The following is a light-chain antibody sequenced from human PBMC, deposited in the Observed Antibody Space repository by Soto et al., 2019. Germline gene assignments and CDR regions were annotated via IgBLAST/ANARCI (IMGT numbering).Light chain of an antibody. CDR2: AAS. Sequence: DIQVTQSPSSLSASIGDRVAITCRASQAIRNYLAWYQPKPGKAPKLLIYAASSLQSGVSSRFSGSGSGTDFTLSISSLQPEDVATYYWQMYNSDPALTFGGGTKVQI. V-gene: IGKV1-27*01. CDR3: QMYNSDPALT. J-gene: IGKJ4*01. CDR1: QAIRNY.